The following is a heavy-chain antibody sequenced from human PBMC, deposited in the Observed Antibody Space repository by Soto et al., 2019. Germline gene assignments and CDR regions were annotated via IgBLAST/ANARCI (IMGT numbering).Heavy chain of an antibody. CDR1: GFTFSSYA. J-gene: IGHJ5*02. CDR3: ARDAGTVHDILTKNWFDP. Sequence: PGGSLRLSCAASGFTFSSYAMHWVRQAPGKGLEWVAVISYDGSNKYYADSVKGRFTISRDNSKNTLYLQMNSLGAEDTAVYYCARDAGTVHDILTKNWFDPWGQGTLVTVSS. CDR2: ISYDGSNK. V-gene: IGHV3-30-3*01. D-gene: IGHD3-9*01.